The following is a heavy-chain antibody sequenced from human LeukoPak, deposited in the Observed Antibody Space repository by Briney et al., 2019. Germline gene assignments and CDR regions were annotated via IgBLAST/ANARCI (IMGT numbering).Heavy chain of an antibody. Sequence: GGSLRLSCAASGFTFSSYAMHWVRQAPGKGLEWVAVISYDGSNKYYADSVKGRFTISRDNSKNTLYLQMNSLRAEDTAVYYCARGPPPDIVVVPAAMGYYYYGMDVRGQGTTVTVSS. CDR3: ARGPPPDIVVVPAAMGYYYYGMDV. CDR2: ISYDGSNK. J-gene: IGHJ6*02. CDR1: GFTFSSYA. V-gene: IGHV3-30*04. D-gene: IGHD2-2*01.